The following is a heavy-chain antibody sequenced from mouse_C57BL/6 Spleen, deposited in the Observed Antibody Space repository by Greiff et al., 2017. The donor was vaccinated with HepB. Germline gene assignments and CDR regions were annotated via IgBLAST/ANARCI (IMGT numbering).Heavy chain of an antibody. Sequence: EVHLVESGGGLVQPKGSLKLSCAASGFSFNTYAMNWVRQAPGKGLEWVARIRSKSNNYATYYADSVKDRFTISRDDSESMLYLQMNNLKTEDTAMYYCVRHTYGSSYYAMDYWGQGTSVTVSS. CDR2: IRSKSNNYAT. D-gene: IGHD1-1*01. CDR3: VRHTYGSSYYAMDY. J-gene: IGHJ4*01. CDR1: GFSFNTYA. V-gene: IGHV10-1*01.